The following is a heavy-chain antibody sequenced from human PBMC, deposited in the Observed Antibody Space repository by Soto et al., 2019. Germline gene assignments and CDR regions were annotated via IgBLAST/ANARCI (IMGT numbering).Heavy chain of an antibody. CDR3: AAGGVLPRYY. D-gene: IGHD2-15*01. Sequence: QLQLQESGSGLVKPSQTLSLTCAVSGGSISSGGYSWSWIRQPPGKGLEWIGYIYHCGSTNNNPSPXNAAXSXLARSQNTFPRKRSSGTAADTAVYYRAAGGVLPRYYGGQGTLVTAPS. V-gene: IGHV4-30-2*01. CDR2: IYHCGST. CDR1: GGSISSGGYS. J-gene: IGHJ4*02.